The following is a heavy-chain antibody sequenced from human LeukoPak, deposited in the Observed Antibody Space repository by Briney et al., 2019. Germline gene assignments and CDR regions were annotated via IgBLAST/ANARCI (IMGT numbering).Heavy chain of an antibody. CDR1: GGTCSSYA. V-gene: IGHV1-69*04. CDR2: IIPILGIA. Sequence: SVKVSCKASGGTCSSYAISWVRQAPGQGLEWMGRIIPILGIANYAQKFQGRVTITADKSTSTAYMELSSLRSEDTAVYYCAREARIAAAGYIPYFDYWGQGTLVTVSS. CDR3: AREARIAAAGYIPYFDY. J-gene: IGHJ4*02. D-gene: IGHD6-13*01.